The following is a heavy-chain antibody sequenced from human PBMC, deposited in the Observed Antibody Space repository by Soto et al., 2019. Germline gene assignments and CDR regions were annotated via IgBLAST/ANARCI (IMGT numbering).Heavy chain of an antibody. J-gene: IGHJ5*02. CDR2: IYYSGST. CDR3: ARVRRIALAPRRFAP. Sequence: SETLSLTCTVSGGSISSGDYYWSWIRQPPGKGLEWIGCIYYSGSTYYNPSLKSRLTISVDTSKNQFSLKLSSVTAADTAVYYCARVRRIALAPRRFAPWGQGTLVTASS. CDR1: GGSISSGDYY. D-gene: IGHD6-6*01. V-gene: IGHV4-30-4*01.